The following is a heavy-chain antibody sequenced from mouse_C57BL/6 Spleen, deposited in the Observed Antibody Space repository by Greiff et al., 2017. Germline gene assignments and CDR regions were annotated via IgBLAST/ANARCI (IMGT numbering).Heavy chain of an antibody. V-gene: IGHV1-19*01. J-gene: IGHJ4*01. CDR2: INPYNGGT. CDR1: GYTFTDYY. CDR3: ARRSYAMDY. Sequence: EVQLQQSGPVLVKPGASVKMSCKASGYTFTDYYMHWVKQSHGKSLEWIGVINPYNGGTSYNQKFKGKATLTVDKSSSTAYMELNILTSEDSAVYYCARRSYAMDYWGQGTSVTVAS.